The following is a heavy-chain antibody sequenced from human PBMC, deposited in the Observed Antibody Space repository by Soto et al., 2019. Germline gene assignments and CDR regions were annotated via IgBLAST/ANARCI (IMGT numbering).Heavy chain of an antibody. Sequence: SVKVSCKASGGTFGSYAIRWVRQAPGQGLEWMGGIIPIFGTPNYAQKFQGRVTITADESTSTAYMELSSLRSEDTAVYYCARDKMMYYDSSVYLGYSGQGTLVTVSS. CDR3: ARDKMMYYDSSVYLGY. D-gene: IGHD3-22*01. V-gene: IGHV1-69*13. CDR1: GGTFGSYA. J-gene: IGHJ4*02. CDR2: IIPIFGTP.